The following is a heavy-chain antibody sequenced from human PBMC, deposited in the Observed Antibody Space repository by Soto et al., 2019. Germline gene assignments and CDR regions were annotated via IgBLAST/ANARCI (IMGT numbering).Heavy chain of an antibody. D-gene: IGHD6-13*01. CDR3: ARLGIAASYYYGMDV. J-gene: IGHJ6*02. Sequence: WASVKVSCKASGGTFSSYAISWLRQAPGQGLEWMGGIIPIFGTANYAQKFQGRVTITADKSTSTAYMELSSLRSEDTAVYYCARLGIAASYYYGMDVWGQGTTVTVSS. CDR2: IIPIFGTA. CDR1: GGTFSSYA. V-gene: IGHV1-69*06.